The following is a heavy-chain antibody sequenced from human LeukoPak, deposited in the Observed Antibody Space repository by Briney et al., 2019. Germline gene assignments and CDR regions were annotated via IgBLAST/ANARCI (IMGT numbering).Heavy chain of an antibody. V-gene: IGHV3-7*05. CDR1: GFTFSNYW. J-gene: IGHJ4*02. Sequence: GGSLRLSCAASGFTFSNYWMSWVRQVPGKGLEWVANIKQDGSEEYYVDSVKGRFTISRDNAKNSLHLQMNSLRAEDTAVYYCARVGYNYGYFEYWGQGTPVTVSS. CDR3: ARVGYNYGYFEY. D-gene: IGHD5-18*01. CDR2: IKQDGSEE.